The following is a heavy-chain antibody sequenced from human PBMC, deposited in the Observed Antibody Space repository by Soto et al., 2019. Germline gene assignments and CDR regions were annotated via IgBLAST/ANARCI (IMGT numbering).Heavy chain of an antibody. J-gene: IGHJ4*02. CDR3: ARGQLYGDYDY. CDR2: INHSGST. D-gene: IGHD4-17*01. Sequence: QVQLQQWGAGLLKPSETLSLTCAVYGGSFSGYYWSWIRQPPGKGLEWIGEINHSGSTNYNPSLKSPVTISVGTSKTQCSMKLSSVTAADTAVYYCARGQLYGDYDYWGQVTLVTVSS. CDR1: GGSFSGYY. V-gene: IGHV4-34*01.